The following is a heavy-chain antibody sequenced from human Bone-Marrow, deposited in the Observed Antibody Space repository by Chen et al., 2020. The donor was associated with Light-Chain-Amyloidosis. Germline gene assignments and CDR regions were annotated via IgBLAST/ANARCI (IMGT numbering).Heavy chain of an antibody. J-gene: IGHJ4*02. CDR1: GYTFPNYW. V-gene: IGHV5-51*01. CDR3: ARRRDGYNFDY. CDR2: IYPDYSDA. Sequence: EVQLEQSGPEVKKPGESLKISCKGSGYTFPNYWIGWVRQMPGKGLAWMGVIYPDYSDARYSPSFEGQVTISADKSITTAYLQWRSLKASDTAMYYCARRRDGYNFDYWGQGTLVTVSS. D-gene: IGHD5-12*01.